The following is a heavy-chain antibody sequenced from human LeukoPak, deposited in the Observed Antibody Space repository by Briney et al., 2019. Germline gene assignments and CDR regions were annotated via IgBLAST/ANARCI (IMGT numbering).Heavy chain of an antibody. CDR2: INHSGNT. Sequence: PSETLSLTCAVYGGSFSGYYWSWIRQPPGKELEWIGEINHSGNTNYNPSLKSRVTISVDTSKNQFSLKLSSVTAADTAVYYCARLGGSLRSYYYYGMDVWGQGTTVTVSS. V-gene: IGHV4-34*01. CDR3: ARLGGSLRSYYYYGMDV. D-gene: IGHD4-17*01. J-gene: IGHJ6*02. CDR1: GGSFSGYY.